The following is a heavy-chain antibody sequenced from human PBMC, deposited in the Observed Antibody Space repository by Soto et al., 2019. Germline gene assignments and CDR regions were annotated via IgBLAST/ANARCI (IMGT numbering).Heavy chain of an antibody. J-gene: IGHJ3*02. D-gene: IGHD3-3*01. CDR3: ARGHGDYDFWSGYSGAFDS. V-gene: IGHV4-34*01. CDR2: INHSGST. Sequence: ETLSLTCAVYGGSFSGYYWSWIRQPPGKGLEWIGEINHSGSTNYNPSLKSRVTISVDTSKNQFSLKLSSVTAADTAVYYCARGHGDYDFWSGYSGAFDSWGQGTMVTVSS. CDR1: GGSFSGYY.